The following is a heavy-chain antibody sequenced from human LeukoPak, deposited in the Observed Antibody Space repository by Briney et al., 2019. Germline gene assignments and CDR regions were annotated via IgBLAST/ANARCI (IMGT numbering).Heavy chain of an antibody. CDR1: GVPFSNYY. D-gene: IGHD6-19*01. CDR2: INHSGYT. V-gene: IGHV4-34*01. CDR3: TRAVAGHPD. J-gene: IGHJ4*02. Sequence: PSQTLSLTCAVSGVPFSNYYWSWVRQSPRQGLEWIGEINHSGYTNYNPSLKSRVTMSIDTSMNRFSLKLTSVTAADAGVYYCTRAVAGHPDWGQGTLVTVSS.